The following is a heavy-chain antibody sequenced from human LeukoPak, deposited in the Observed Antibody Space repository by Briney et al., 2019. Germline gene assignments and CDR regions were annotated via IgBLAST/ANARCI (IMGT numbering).Heavy chain of an antibody. J-gene: IGHJ4*02. D-gene: IGHD3-10*01. V-gene: IGHV3-7*01. CDR3: AREGYYGSGSPPSLYFDY. CDR2: IKQDGSET. Sequence: PGGSLRLSCAASGFTFTTYWMTWVRQAPGKGLEWVANIKQDGSETYYVDSVKGRFTISRDNSRSTLYLQMNSLRPEDTAIYYCAREGYYGSGSPPSLYFDYWGQGTLVTVSS. CDR1: GFTFTTYW.